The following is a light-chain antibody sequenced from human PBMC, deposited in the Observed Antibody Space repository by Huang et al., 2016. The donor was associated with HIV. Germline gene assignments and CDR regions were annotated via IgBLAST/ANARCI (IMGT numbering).Light chain of an antibody. CDR1: QSVSNN. CDR3: QQYNNWPPDT. J-gene: IGKJ2*01. Sequence: EIVMTQSPATLSVSPGERATLSCRASQSVSNNLAWYQQKPGQAPRLLIDAASTRATGIPARLSGSGSGTEFTLTISSLQSEDFAVYYCQQYNNWPPDTFGQGTKLEIK. V-gene: IGKV3-15*01. CDR2: AAS.